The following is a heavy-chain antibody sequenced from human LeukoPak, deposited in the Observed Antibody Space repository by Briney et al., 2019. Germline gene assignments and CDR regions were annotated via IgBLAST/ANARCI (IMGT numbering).Heavy chain of an antibody. CDR2: IYYSGSA. J-gene: IGHJ4*02. CDR1: GGSISSADFY. V-gene: IGHV4-31*11. Sequence: SRTLSLTCAVSGGSISSADFYWSWIRQHPGKGLEWIGFIYYSGSAYYNPSLKSRVSISIDTSKNQFSLKLSSLTAADTAVYYCARRWAYYFDYWGQGTLVTVSS. D-gene: IGHD1-26*01. CDR3: ARRWAYYFDY.